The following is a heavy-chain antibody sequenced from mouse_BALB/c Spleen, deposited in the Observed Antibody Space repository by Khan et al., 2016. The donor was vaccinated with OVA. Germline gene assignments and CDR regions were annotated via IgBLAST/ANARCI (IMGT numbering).Heavy chain of an antibody. Sequence: EVELVESGGDLVRPGGSLQLSCTASGFTFSSYSMSWVRQTPDKRLEWVATISSDGDYTYYPDNVKGRFTISRDNARNTLYLQMSSLKSEDKAMYYCASHLTGSFAYWGQGTLVTVSA. J-gene: IGHJ3*01. D-gene: IGHD4-1*01. CDR2: ISSDGDYT. V-gene: IGHV5-6*01. CDR1: GFTFSSYS. CDR3: ASHLTGSFAY.